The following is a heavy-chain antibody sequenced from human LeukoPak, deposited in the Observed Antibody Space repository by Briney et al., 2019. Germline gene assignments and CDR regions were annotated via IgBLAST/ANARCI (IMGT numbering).Heavy chain of an antibody. CDR3: ARGTHHDYVWGSYLDY. CDR1: GGSISSSSYY. D-gene: IGHD3-16*01. J-gene: IGHJ4*02. CDR2: IYYSGST. Sequence: SETLSLTCTVSGGSISSSSYYWGWIRQPPGKGLEWIGSIYYSGSTYYNPSLKSRVTISVDTSKNQFSLKLNSVTAADTAVYYCARGTHHDYVWGSYLDYWGQGTLVTVSS. V-gene: IGHV4-39*07.